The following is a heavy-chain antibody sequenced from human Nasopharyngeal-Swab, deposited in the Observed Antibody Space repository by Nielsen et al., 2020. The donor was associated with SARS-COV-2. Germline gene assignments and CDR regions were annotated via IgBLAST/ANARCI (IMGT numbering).Heavy chain of an antibody. Sequence: GESLKISCAASGFTFSTYWMHWVRQPPGKGLLWVSRIDTDGTITDYADSVKGRFSISRDSSTNTLYLQMNNVRAEDTAVYYCARDLGGGYCTTTNCPGSWGQGTLVTVSS. D-gene: IGHD2-2*01. J-gene: IGHJ1*01. V-gene: IGHV3-74*01. CDR1: GFTFSTYW. CDR2: IDTDGTIT. CDR3: ARDLGGGYCTTTNCPGS.